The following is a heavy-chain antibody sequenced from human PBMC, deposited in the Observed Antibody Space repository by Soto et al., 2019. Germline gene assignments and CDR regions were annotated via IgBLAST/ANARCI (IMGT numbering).Heavy chain of an antibody. V-gene: IGHV3-30-3*01. CDR2: ISYDGSNR. CDR3: AQLLGGSYAFEI. J-gene: IGHJ3*02. D-gene: IGHD1-26*01. Sequence: PWGSLRLSCAASGVPFSSYAMHWVRQAPDKGLQWVAVISYDGSNRDYADSVRGRFTISRDNSKNTLYLQMNSLRPEDTAVYYCAQLLGGSYAFEIWGQGTMVTLSS. CDR1: GVPFSSYA.